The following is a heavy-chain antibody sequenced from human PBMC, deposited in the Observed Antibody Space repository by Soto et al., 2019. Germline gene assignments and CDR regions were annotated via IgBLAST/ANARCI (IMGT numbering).Heavy chain of an antibody. D-gene: IGHD1-26*01. V-gene: IGHV3-15*07. Sequence: EVQLVESGGGLVKPGGSLRLSCAASGFTFSNAWMNWVRQAPGKGLEWVGRIKSKTDGGTTDYAAPVKGRFTISRDDSKNPLYLQMNSLKPEDTAVYYCTTDPPIPPLFLSYPQVAFDIWGQGTMVTVSS. CDR3: TTDPPIPPLFLSYPQVAFDI. CDR1: GFTFSNAW. CDR2: IKSKTDGGTT. J-gene: IGHJ3*02.